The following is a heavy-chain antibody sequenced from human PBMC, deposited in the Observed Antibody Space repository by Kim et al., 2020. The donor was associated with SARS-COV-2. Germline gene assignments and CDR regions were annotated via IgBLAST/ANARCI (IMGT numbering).Heavy chain of an antibody. CDR3: ARGIVVMSRTYYFDY. V-gene: IGHV3-23*01. CDR1: GFTFNTYP. D-gene: IGHD2-21*01. Sequence: GGSLRLSCAASGFTFNTYPMSWVRQAPGTGLEWVSGITGSGDGTYHADSVKGRFAISRDNSKNTLYLQMNSLRAEDSAVYYCARGIVVMSRTYYFDYWGQGILVTVSS. CDR2: ITGSGDGT. J-gene: IGHJ4*02.